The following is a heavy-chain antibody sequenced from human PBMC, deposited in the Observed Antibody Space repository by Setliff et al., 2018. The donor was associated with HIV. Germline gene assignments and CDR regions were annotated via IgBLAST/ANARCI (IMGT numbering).Heavy chain of an antibody. CDR1: GYSMSSGYY. D-gene: IGHD2-15*01. CDR2: VYHTRST. Sequence: PSETLSLTCGVSGYSMSSGYYWGWIRQPPGKGLEWIGNVYHTRSTYYNPSLKSRVTISVDTSKNQFSLRLTSVTAADTAMYYCARVSRLHPFDPWGQGTLVTVS. V-gene: IGHV4-38-2*01. J-gene: IGHJ5*02. CDR3: ARVSRLHPFDP.